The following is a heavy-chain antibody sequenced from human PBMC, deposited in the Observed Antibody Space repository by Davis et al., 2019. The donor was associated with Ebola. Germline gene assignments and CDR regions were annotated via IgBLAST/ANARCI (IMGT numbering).Heavy chain of an antibody. Sequence: PGGSLRLSCAASGFTFGSYGMTWVRQAPGKGLEWVSAISDSGVHTYYRDSVQGRFTISRDNSKKTLYLQMNSLRAEDTAVYYCAKSGLSFGVVKYHYGMDVWGKGTTVTVSS. D-gene: IGHD3-3*01. CDR3: AKSGLSFGVVKYHYGMDV. CDR2: ISDSGVHT. CDR1: GFTFGSYG. V-gene: IGHV3-23*01. J-gene: IGHJ6*04.